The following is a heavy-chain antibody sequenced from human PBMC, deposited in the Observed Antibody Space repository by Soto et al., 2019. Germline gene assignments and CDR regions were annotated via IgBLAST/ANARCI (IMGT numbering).Heavy chain of an antibody. CDR2: IYPGDSDT. J-gene: IGHJ3*02. CDR1: GYSFTSYW. D-gene: IGHD3-3*01. V-gene: IGHV5-51*01. CDR3: ARPGSYYDFWSGPLQRAFDI. Sequence: PGESLKISCKGSGYSFTSYWTGWVRQMPGKGLEWMGIIYPGDSDTRYSPSFQGQVTISADKSISTAYLQWSSLKASDTAMYYCARPGSYYDFWSGPLQRAFDIWGQGTMVTVSS.